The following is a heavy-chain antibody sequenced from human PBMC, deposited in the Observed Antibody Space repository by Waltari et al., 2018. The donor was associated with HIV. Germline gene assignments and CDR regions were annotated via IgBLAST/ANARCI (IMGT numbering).Heavy chain of an antibody. V-gene: IGHV3-7*01. D-gene: IGHD3-10*01. CDR1: GFTFDDYW. CDR2: IKRDGSDK. Sequence: EVQVVESGGALVQPGGSLRLSCAASGFTFDDYWMTWVRQAPGKGLEWVGSIKRDGSDKSYVDSVKGRFSVSRDNAKSSLYLQMSSLRVEDTALYFCARGRGYYFGSPYYFDSWGQGTLVTVSS. CDR3: ARGRGYYFGSPYYFDS. J-gene: IGHJ4*02.